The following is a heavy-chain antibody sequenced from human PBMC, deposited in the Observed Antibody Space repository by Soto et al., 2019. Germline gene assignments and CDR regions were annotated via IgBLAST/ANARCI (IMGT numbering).Heavy chain of an antibody. CDR3: LNGDYY. D-gene: IGHD2-21*02. V-gene: IGHV3-48*01. Sequence: EEQLVESGGGLVQPGGSLRLSCAASGFSFNSHYMTWVRQPPGKGLEWVSSINRDSSFIYYADSVRGRFTISRDNAQNSLYLQMNNLSADETAVYFCLNGDYYVGQGTLVTVSS. CDR2: INRDSSFI. CDR1: GFSFNSHY. J-gene: IGHJ4*02.